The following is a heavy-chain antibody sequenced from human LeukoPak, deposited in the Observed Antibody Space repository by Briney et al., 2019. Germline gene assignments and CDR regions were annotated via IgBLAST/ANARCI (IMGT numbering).Heavy chain of an antibody. CDR2: IGGSGSFI. D-gene: IGHD7-27*01. CDR3: AKDAGDPYYFDY. V-gene: IGHV3-48*01. J-gene: IGHJ4*02. Sequence: SHIGGSGSFIYYADSVKGRFTISRDNAKNSVYLQMNSLRAEDTAVYYCAKDAGDPYYFDYWGQGTLVTVSS.